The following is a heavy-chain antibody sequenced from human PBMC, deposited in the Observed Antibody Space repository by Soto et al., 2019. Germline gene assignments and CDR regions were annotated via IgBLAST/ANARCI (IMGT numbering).Heavy chain of an antibody. V-gene: IGHV1-18*01. CDR1: GYTFTSYG. Sequence: ASVKVSCKASGYTFTSYGISWVRQAPGQGLEWMGWISAYNGNTNYAQKLQGRVTMTTDTSTSTAYMELRSLRSDDTAVYYCERSSEIDYYDFWSGYCISYYFDYWGQGTLVTVSS. CDR2: ISAYNGNT. CDR3: ERSSEIDYYDFWSGYCISYYFDY. J-gene: IGHJ4*02. D-gene: IGHD3-3*01.